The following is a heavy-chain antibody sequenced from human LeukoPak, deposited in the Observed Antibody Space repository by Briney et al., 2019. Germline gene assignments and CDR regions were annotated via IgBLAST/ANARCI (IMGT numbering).Heavy chain of an antibody. D-gene: IGHD5-12*01. V-gene: IGHV3-53*01. Sequence: PWVSPRPSCAVSRFTVSNNHMSRVRQAPGKGPEWVSIIHTDGTTYYADSVQGRFTVSRHNSRNTLYLQMDSLRADDTAVYYCARGYSGYDPFDYWGQGTLVTVSS. CDR2: IHTDGTT. CDR1: RFTVSNNH. CDR3: ARGYSGYDPFDY. J-gene: IGHJ4*02.